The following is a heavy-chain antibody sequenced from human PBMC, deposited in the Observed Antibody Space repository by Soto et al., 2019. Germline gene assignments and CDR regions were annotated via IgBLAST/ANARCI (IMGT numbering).Heavy chain of an antibody. V-gene: IGHV4-4*02. D-gene: IGHD3-22*01. CDR2: IYHSGST. CDR1: GGSISSSNL. CDR3: ARTYDGSGPNSGGYGFDI. J-gene: IGHJ3*02. Sequence: SETLSLTCAVSGGSISSSNLWSWVRPPPGKGLEWIGEIYHSGSTNYNPSLKSRVTISVDTSKNQFSLKLSSVTAADTAVYYCARTYDGSGPNSGGYGFDIWGQGTMVTVSS.